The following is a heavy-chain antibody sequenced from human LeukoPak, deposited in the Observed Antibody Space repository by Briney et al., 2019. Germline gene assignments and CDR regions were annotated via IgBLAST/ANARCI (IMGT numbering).Heavy chain of an antibody. J-gene: IGHJ4*02. CDR1: GYTLTKLS. D-gene: IGHD3-10*01. Sequence: GASVKVSCKVSGYTLTKLSMRWVRQAPGKGHEWMGGFDPEDGETIYAQKFQGRVTMTEDTSTGTAYMELSSLRSEDTAVYYCARTELGITMIRGAEDYWGQGALVTVSS. CDR3: ARTELGITMIRGAEDY. V-gene: IGHV1-24*01. CDR2: FDPEDGET.